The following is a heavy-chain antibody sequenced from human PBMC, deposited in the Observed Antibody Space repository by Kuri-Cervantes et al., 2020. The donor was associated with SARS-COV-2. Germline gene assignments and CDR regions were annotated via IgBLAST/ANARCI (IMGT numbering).Heavy chain of an antibody. CDR2: ISGSGGST. V-gene: IGHV3-23*01. CDR1: GFTFSSYA. D-gene: IGHD4-17*01. Sequence: SCAASGFTFSSYAMSWVRQAPGKGLEWVSAISGSGGSTYYADSVKGRFTISRDNSKNTLYLQMNSLRAEDTAVYYCARNPTYGDYPYWYFDLWGRGTLVTVS. CDR3: ARNPTYGDYPYWYFDL. J-gene: IGHJ2*01.